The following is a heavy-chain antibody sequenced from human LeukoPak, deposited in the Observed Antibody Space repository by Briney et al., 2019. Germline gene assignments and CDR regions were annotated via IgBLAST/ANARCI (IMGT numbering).Heavy chain of an antibody. Sequence: SVRVSCKASGGTFSSYAISWVRQAPGQGLEWMGRIIPILGTANYAQKFQGRVTITAGESTSTAYMQLSSLRSEDSAVYYCARHGGITVFGEAQPGGAFDIWGQGTMVTVSS. CDR3: ARHGGITVFGEAQPGGAFDI. V-gene: IGHV1-69*11. J-gene: IGHJ3*02. D-gene: IGHD3-3*01. CDR2: IIPILGTA. CDR1: GGTFSSYA.